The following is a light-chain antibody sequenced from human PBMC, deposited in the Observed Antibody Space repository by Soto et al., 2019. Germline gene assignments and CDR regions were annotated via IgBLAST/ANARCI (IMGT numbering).Light chain of an antibody. V-gene: IGKV3-20*01. CDR3: QQYGSSSYT. CDR2: GAS. CDR1: QSVSSSY. Sequence: EIVLTQSPGTLSLSPGERATLSCRASQSVSSSYLAWYQQKPGQTPRLLIFGASSRATDIPDRFSGSGSGTEFTLTISRLEPEDFALYYCQQYGSSSYTFGQGTELEIK. J-gene: IGKJ2*01.